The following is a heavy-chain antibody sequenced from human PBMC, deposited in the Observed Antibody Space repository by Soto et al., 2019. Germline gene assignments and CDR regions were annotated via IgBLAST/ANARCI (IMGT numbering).Heavy chain of an antibody. CDR2: IIPIFGTA. CDR3: ARESLDDYSYGMDV. CDR1: GGTFSSYA. V-gene: IGHV1-69*13. J-gene: IGHJ6*02. Sequence: GASVKVFCKASGGTFSSYAISWVRQAPGQGLEWMGGIIPIFGTANYAQKFQGRVTITADESTSTAYMELSSLRSEDTAVYYCARESLDDYSYGMDVWGQGTTVTVSS.